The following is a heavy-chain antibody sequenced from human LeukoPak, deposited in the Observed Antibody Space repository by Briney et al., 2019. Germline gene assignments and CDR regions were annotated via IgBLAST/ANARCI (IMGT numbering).Heavy chain of an antibody. V-gene: IGHV3-23*01. D-gene: IGHD6-13*01. Sequence: PGGSLRLSCAASGFTFSSYAMSWVRQAPGKGLEWVSVISGSGGSTYYADSVKGRFTISRDNSKNTLYLQMNSLRAEDMAVYYCAKSPPSVYSSSWYSPEYYFDYWGQGTLVTVSS. CDR3: AKSPPSVYSSSWYSPEYYFDY. CDR2: ISGSGGST. J-gene: IGHJ4*02. CDR1: GFTFSSYA.